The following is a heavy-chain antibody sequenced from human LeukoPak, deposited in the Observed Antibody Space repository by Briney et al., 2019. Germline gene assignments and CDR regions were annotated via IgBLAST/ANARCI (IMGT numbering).Heavy chain of an antibody. CDR1: RYTFTGYY. CDR3: AREYSSSSAGYYYYYMDV. Sequence: ASVKVSCKASRYTFTGYYMHWVRQAPGQGLEWMGWINPNSGNTGYAQKFQGRVTITRNTSISTAYMELSSLRSEDTAVYYCAREYSSSSAGYYYYYMDVWGKGTTVTVSS. D-gene: IGHD6-6*01. J-gene: IGHJ6*03. V-gene: IGHV1-8*03. CDR2: INPNSGNT.